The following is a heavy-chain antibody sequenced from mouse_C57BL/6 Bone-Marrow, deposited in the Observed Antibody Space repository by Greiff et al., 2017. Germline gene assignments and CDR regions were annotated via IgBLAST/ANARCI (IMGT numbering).Heavy chain of an antibody. J-gene: IGHJ1*03. V-gene: IGHV1-81*01. CDR3: AGSYLYFDV. CDR2: IDPRSGNT. CDR1: GFTFTSYG. Sequence: VKLQQSGAELVRPGASVKLSCKASGFTFTSYGISWVKQRTGQGLEWIGEIDPRSGNTYYNEEFKGKATMTADKSYSTAYMELHSLTSDDSAVYFGAGSYLYFDVWGKGTTVTVSS.